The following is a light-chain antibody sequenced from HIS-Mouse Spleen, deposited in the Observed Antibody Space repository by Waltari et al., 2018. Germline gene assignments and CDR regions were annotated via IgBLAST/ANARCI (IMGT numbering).Light chain of an antibody. CDR1: SSTIGSNS. V-gene: IGLV1-44*01. J-gene: IGLJ3*02. CDR3: AAWDDSLNGWV. Sequence: QSVLTQPPSASGTPGQRVTIPCSGSSSTIGSNSVYWYQQLPGTAPKLLIYSNNQRPSGVPDRFSGSKSGTSASLAISGLQSEDEADYYCAAWDDSLNGWVFGGGTKLTVL. CDR2: SNN.